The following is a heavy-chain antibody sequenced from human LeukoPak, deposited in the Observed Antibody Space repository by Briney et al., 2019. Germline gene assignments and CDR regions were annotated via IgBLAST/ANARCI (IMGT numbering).Heavy chain of an antibody. V-gene: IGHV3-33*01. CDR2: IWYDGSNK. D-gene: IGHD1-26*01. J-gene: IGHJ4*02. CDR1: GFTFSSYG. CDR3: ARDQEGATYLPGY. Sequence: PGGSLRLSCAASGFTFSSYGMHWVRQAPGKGLEWVAVIWYDGSNKYYADSVKGRFTISRDNSKNTLYLQMNSLRAEDTAVYYCARDQEGATYLPGYWGQGTLVTVSS.